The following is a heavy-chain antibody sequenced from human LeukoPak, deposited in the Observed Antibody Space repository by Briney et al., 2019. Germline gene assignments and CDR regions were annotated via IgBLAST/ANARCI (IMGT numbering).Heavy chain of an antibody. CDR2: INHSGST. J-gene: IGHJ4*02. V-gene: IGHV4-34*01. D-gene: IGHD3-10*01. Sequence: SSETLSLTCAVYGGSFSGYYWSWIRQPPGKGLEWIGEINHSGSTNYNPSLKSRVTISVDTSKTHFSLKLSSVTAADTAVYYCARGLYASGSNYHLDYWGQGTLVTVSS. CDR3: ARGLYASGSNYHLDY. CDR1: GGSFSGYY.